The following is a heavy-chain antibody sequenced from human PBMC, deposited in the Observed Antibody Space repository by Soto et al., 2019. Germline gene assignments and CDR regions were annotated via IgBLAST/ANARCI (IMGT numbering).Heavy chain of an antibody. D-gene: IGHD6-6*01. CDR2: ISRSGSTI. V-gene: IGHV3-48*03. CDR1: GLTFSSYE. Sequence: GGSLRLSSAASGLTFSSYEMNWVRQAPGKGLEWVSYISRSGSTIYYADSVKGRFTISRDNAKNSLYLQMNSLRAEDTAVYYCAREEHSSSSNYWGQGTLGTVSS. J-gene: IGHJ4*02. CDR3: AREEHSSSSNY.